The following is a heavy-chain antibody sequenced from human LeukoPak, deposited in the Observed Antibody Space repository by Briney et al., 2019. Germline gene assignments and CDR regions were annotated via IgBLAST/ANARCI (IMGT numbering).Heavy chain of an antibody. CDR2: INSDGSST. V-gene: IGHV3-74*01. Sequence: GGSLRLSCAASGFTFSSYWMHWVRQAPGKGLVWVSRINSDGSSTNYADSVKGRFTISRDNAKNTLYLQMNSLRAEDTAVYYCARSQWLDYFDYWGQGTLVTVSS. CDR3: ARSQWLDYFDY. J-gene: IGHJ4*02. D-gene: IGHD6-19*01. CDR1: GFTFSSYW.